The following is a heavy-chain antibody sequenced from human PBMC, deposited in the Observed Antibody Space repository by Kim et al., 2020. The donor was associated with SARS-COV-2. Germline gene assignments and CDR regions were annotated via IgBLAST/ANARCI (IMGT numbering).Heavy chain of an antibody. CDR2: ISYDGSNK. D-gene: IGHD3-22*01. CDR3: AKTYYSDSRSREIDY. V-gene: IGHV3-30*18. Sequence: GGSLRLSCAASGFTFSSYGMHWVRQAPGKGLEWVAVISYDGSNKYYADSVKGRFTISRDNSKNTLYLQMNSLRAEDTAVYYCAKTYYSDSRSREIDYWGQGTLVTVPS. J-gene: IGHJ4*02. CDR1: GFTFSSYG.